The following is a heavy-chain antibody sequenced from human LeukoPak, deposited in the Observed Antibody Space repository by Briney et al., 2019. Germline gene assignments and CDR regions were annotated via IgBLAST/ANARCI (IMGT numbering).Heavy chain of an antibody. J-gene: IGHJ4*02. V-gene: IGHV4-39*01. CDR1: GGSISSSSYY. Sequence: GSLRLSCTVSGGSISSSSYYWGWIRQPPGKGLEWIGSIYYSGSTYYNPSLKSRVTISVDTSKNQFSLKLSSVTEPDTPVYYCARHSSSYSNYYPYFDYWGQGTLVTVSS. D-gene: IGHD4-11*01. CDR3: ARHSSSYSNYYPYFDY. CDR2: IYYSGST.